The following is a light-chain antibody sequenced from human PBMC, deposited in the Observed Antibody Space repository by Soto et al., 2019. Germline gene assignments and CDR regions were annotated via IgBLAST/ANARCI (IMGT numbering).Light chain of an antibody. CDR1: QSVSSSY. CDR3: QQYGSSPIT. Sequence: EIVMTQSPATLSVSPGERATLSCRASQSVSSSYLAWYQQKPGQAPRLLIYGASSRATGIPDRFSGSGSGTDFTLTISRLETEDFALYYCQQYGSSPITFGQGTRLEIK. J-gene: IGKJ5*01. CDR2: GAS. V-gene: IGKV3-20*01.